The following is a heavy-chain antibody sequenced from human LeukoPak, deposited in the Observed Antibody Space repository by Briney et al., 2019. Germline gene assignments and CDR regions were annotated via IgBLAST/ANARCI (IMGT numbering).Heavy chain of an antibody. V-gene: IGHV4-61*02. D-gene: IGHD3-10*01. J-gene: IGHJ4*02. CDR3: ARGQITIYY. CDR1: GGSISSGSYY. Sequence: SETLSLTCTVSGGSISSGSYYWSWIRQPAGKGLEWIGRIYTSGSTNYNPSLKSRVTISVDTSKNQFSLKLSSVTAADTAVYYCARGQITIYYWGQGTLVTVSS. CDR2: IYTSGST.